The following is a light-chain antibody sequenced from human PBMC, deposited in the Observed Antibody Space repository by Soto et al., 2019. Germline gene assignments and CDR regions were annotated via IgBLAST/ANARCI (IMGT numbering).Light chain of an antibody. CDR3: KKYNSALLT. Sequence: DIQMAPSRSVLSASVGCRVPVTPPASQGISNYLAWYQQKPGKVPKLLIYAASTLQSGVPSRFSGSGSETDFTLTISSLQTEDVATYYCKKYNSALLTFGGWTMVDLK. CDR2: AAS. CDR1: QGISNY. V-gene: IGKV1-27*01. J-gene: IGKJ4*01.